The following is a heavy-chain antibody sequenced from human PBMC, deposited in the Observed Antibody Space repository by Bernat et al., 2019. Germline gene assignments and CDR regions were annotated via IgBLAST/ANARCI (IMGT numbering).Heavy chain of an antibody. CDR1: GYTFTGYY. V-gene: IGHV1-2*04. CDR2: INPNSGGT. CDR3: ARAMATIGDNYYYYGMDV. D-gene: IGHD5-24*01. J-gene: IGHJ6*02. Sequence: QVQLVQSGAEVKKPGASVKVSCKASGYTFTGYYMHWVRQAPGQGLEWMGWINPNSGGTNYAQKFPGWVTMTRDTSISTAYMELSRLRSDDTAVYYCARAMATIGDNYYYYGMDVWGQGTTVTVSS.